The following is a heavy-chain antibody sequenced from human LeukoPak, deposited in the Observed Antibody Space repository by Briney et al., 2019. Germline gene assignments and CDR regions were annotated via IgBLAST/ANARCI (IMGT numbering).Heavy chain of an antibody. V-gene: IGHV3-74*01. CDR1: GFTFSSYW. J-gene: IGHJ4*02. CDR2: INSDGSGT. D-gene: IGHD4-17*01. Sequence: GGSLRLSCAASGFTFSSYWMHWVRQAPGKGLVWVSRINSDGSGTSYADSVKGRFTISRDNAKNTLYLQMNSLRAEDTAVYYCARESTEYYFDYWGQGTLVTVSS. CDR3: ARESTEYYFDY.